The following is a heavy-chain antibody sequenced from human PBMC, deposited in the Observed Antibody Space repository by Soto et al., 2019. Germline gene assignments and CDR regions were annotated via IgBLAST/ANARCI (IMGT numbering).Heavy chain of an antibody. CDR2: IWYDGSNK. Sequence: HPGGSLRLSCAASGFTFSSYGMHWVRQAPGKGLEWVAVIWYDGSNKYYADSVKGRFTISRDNSKNTLYLQMNSLRAEDTAVYYCARDTKDIVVVREQHYYYYGMDVWGQGATVTVSS. J-gene: IGHJ6*02. V-gene: IGHV3-33*01. CDR3: ARDTKDIVVVREQHYYYYGMDV. CDR1: GFTFSSYG. D-gene: IGHD2-2*01.